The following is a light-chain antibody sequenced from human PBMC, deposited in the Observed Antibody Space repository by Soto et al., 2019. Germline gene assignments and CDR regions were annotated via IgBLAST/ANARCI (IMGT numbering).Light chain of an antibody. V-gene: IGKV3-20*01. J-gene: IGKJ1*01. CDR1: QSVSSSY. Sequence: EIVLTQSPGTLSLSPGERATLSCRASQSVSSSYLAWYQQKPGQAPRLLIYGASSRATGIPDRFSGSGSGTDFTLTISRLEPEDFAVYYCQQYGSLSWTFVHGTKVEIK. CDR3: QQYGSLSWT. CDR2: GAS.